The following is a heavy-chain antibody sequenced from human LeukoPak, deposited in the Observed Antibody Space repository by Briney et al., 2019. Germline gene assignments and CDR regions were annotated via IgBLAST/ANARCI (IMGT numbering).Heavy chain of an antibody. CDR1: GYTFTSYD. V-gene: IGHV1-8*01. J-gene: IGHJ4*02. D-gene: IGHD6-19*01. CDR2: MNPNSGNT. CDR3: ARGYRGKQWLVD. Sequence: ASVKVSCKASGYTFTSYDINWVRQATGQGLEWMGWMNPNSGNTGYAQKFQGRVTMTRNTSISTAYMELSSLRSEDTAVYYCARGYRGKQWLVDWGQGTLVTVSS.